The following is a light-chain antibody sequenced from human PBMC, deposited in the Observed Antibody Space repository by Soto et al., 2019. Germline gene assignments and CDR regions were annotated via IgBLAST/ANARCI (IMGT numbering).Light chain of an antibody. CDR1: QGISSA. J-gene: IGKJ1*01. CDR2: DAS. CDR3: QQFNSTEWT. Sequence: AIQLTQSPSSLSASVGDRVTITCRASQGISSALAWYQQKPGKAPKLLIYDASSLESGVPSRFSGSGSGTDFTLTISSLQPEDFATYYCQQFNSTEWTFGQGTKVEIK. V-gene: IGKV1-13*02.